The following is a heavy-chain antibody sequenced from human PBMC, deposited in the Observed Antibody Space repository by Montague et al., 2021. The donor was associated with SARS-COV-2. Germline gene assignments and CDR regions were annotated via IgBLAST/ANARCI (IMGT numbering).Heavy chain of an antibody. D-gene: IGHD2-15*01. CDR3: ARVLGGYCSGGSCYRGWYFDL. CDR2: IYYSGST. V-gene: IGHV4-31*03. Sequence: TLSLTCTVSGGSISSGGYYWSWIRQHPGKGLVWIGYIYYSGSTYYNPSLKSRVTISVDTSKNQFSLKLSSVTAADTAVYYCARVLGGYCSGGSCYRGWYFDLWGRGTLVTVSS. J-gene: IGHJ2*01. CDR1: GGSISSGGYY.